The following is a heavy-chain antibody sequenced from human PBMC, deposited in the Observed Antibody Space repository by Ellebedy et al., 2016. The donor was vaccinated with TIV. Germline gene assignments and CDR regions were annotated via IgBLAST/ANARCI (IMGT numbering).Heavy chain of an antibody. D-gene: IGHD2-21*02. Sequence: GSLRLXXSVSGYSISSGYYWGWIRQPPGKGLEWIGNIYHSGSSYYNPSLKSRVSISIDKSKNQFSLRLSSVTAADTALYYCARTDVRYGMGVWGQGTTVTVSS. V-gene: IGHV4-38-2*02. CDR1: GYSISSGYY. CDR3: ARTDVRYGMGV. CDR2: IYHSGSS. J-gene: IGHJ6*02.